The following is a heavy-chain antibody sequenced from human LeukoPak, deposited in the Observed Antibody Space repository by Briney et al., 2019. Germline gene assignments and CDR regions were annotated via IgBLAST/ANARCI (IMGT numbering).Heavy chain of an antibody. CDR3: ASRTDYLN. V-gene: IGHV3-23*01. CDR2: ISGSGGST. D-gene: IGHD3-16*01. J-gene: IGHJ4*02. Sequence: PGGSLRLSCAASGFTFSSYAMSWVRQAPGKGLEWVSAISGSGGSTYYADSVKGRFTISRDNAKNSLFLQMNSLRVEDTAVYFCASRTDYLNWGQGTLVTVSS. CDR1: GFTFSSYA.